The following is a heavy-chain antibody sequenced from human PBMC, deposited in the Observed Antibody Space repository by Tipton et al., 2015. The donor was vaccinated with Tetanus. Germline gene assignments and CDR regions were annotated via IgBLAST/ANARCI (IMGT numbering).Heavy chain of an antibody. J-gene: IGHJ4*02. D-gene: IGHD3-10*01. CDR1: GGSISSGGYS. CDR3: ARVVIWFGAPPSHFDY. V-gene: IGHV4-30-2*01. CDR2: IYHSGST. Sequence: TLSLTCAVSGGSISSGGYSWSWIRQPPGKGLEWIGYIYHSGSTYCNPSLKSRVTISVDRFKNQFSLKLNSVTAADTAVYYCARVVIWFGAPPSHFDYWGQEALVTVSS.